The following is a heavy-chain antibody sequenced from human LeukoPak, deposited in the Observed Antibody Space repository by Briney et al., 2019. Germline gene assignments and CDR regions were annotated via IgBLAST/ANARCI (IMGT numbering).Heavy chain of an antibody. D-gene: IGHD3-22*01. CDR3: ARDQVPGDYYDSSGYYYDY. Sequence: ASVKVSCKASGYTFTSYGISWVRQAPGQGLEWMGWISAYNGNTNYAQKLQGRVTMTTDTSTSTAYMELRGLRSDDTAVYYCARDQVPGDYYDSSGYYYDYWGQGTLVTVSS. J-gene: IGHJ4*02. V-gene: IGHV1-18*01. CDR2: ISAYNGNT. CDR1: GYTFTSYG.